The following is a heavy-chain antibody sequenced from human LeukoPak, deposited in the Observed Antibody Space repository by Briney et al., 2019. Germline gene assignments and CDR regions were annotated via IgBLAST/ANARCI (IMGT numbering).Heavy chain of an antibody. CDR1: GFIFTNYF. D-gene: IGHD3-3*01. V-gene: IGHV3-7*01. J-gene: IGHJ4*02. Sequence: GGSLRLSCAASGFIFTNYFMSWVRQAPGKGLEWAASIKHDGSEKYYVDSARGRFTISRDNTMNSLYLQMSSLRAEDTAVYYCATDRGWRTSGYYLYYFEYWGQGTLVTYSS. CDR3: ATDRGWRTSGYYLYYFEY. CDR2: IKHDGSEK.